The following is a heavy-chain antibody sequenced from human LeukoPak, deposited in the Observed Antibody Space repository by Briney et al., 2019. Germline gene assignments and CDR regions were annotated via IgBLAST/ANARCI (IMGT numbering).Heavy chain of an antibody. V-gene: IGHV3-23*01. CDR1: GFTFSSYG. J-gene: IGHJ4*02. CDR3: ARRAGAYSHPYDY. CDR2: ISGSGGRA. D-gene: IGHD4/OR15-4a*01. Sequence: GGSLRLSCAASGFTFSSYGMSWVRQAPGKGLEWVSLISGSGGRAYYADSVKGRFTISRDNSKNTLYLQMNSLRADDTAVYYCARRAGAYSHPYDYWGQGTLVTVSS.